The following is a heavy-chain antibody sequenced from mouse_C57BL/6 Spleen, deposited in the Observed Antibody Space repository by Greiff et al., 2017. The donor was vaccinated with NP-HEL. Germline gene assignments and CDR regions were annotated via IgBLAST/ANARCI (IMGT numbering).Heavy chain of an antibody. Sequence: EVKLMESGPGLVKPSQSLSLTCSVTGYSITSGYYWNWIRQFPGNKLEWMGYISYDGSNNYNPSLKNRISITRDTSKNQFFLKLNSVTTEDTATYYCARGPYYDYDGWFAYWGQGTLVTVSA. J-gene: IGHJ3*01. D-gene: IGHD2-4*01. CDR2: ISYDGSN. CDR3: ARGPYYDYDGWFAY. CDR1: GYSITSGYY. V-gene: IGHV3-6*01.